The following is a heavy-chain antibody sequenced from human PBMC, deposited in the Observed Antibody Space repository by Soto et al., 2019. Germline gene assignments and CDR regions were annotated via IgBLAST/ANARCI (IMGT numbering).Heavy chain of an antibody. J-gene: IGHJ4*02. CDR1: GFTVSFCA. D-gene: IGHD1-26*01. CDR3: VKGHSDSNYYVDY. V-gene: IGHV3-23*01. CDR2: IRGSGGDT. Sequence: EVQLLESGGGLVQPGGSLRLSCAASGFTVSFCAMRWVRQAPGKGLVWVSSIRGSGGDTYFAVSVRGRFTISRDNSKNTLYLQMSSQKVEDTAVYYWVKGHSDSNYYVDYWGQGTLVTVSP.